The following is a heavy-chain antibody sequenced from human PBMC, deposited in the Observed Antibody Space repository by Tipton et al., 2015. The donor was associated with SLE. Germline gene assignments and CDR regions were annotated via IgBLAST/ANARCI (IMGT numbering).Heavy chain of an antibody. CDR1: GGSISSY. Sequence: TLSLTCTVSGGSISSYWNWIRQPAGKGLGWIGRIYIRGGTNYNPPLKSRVTMSVDTSKNQFSLKLTSVTAADTAVYYCAREKSNNWDYFAFDIWGQGTAVTVSS. V-gene: IGHV4-4*07. J-gene: IGHJ3*02. CDR2: IYIRGGT. CDR3: AREKSNNWDYFAFDI. D-gene: IGHD1-7*01.